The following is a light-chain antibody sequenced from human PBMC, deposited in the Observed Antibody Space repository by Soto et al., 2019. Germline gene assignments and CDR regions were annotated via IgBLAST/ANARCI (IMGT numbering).Light chain of an antibody. CDR1: QSISDN. J-gene: IGKJ5*01. CDR3: QQSYTTPIT. V-gene: IGKV1-39*01. Sequence: DIQMTQSPSSLSASVGDRVTITCRASQSISDNLNWYRQKPGKAPELLVFAASILQSGVPSRFSGSGSGTGFTLTTSSLQPEDFATYYCQQSYTTPITFGQGTRLEIK. CDR2: AAS.